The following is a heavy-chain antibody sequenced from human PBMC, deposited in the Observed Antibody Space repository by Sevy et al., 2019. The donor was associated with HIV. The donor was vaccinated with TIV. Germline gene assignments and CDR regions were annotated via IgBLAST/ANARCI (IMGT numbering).Heavy chain of an antibody. J-gene: IGHJ4*02. Sequence: SETLSLTCGVSGYSISSGYYRGWIRQPPGKGLEWIAKIYETGSTFYNPSLKGRATISMDTSKNQFSLNLTSVTAADTALYYCASSLGKYNWNFFAYWGQGTLVTVSS. CDR2: IYETGST. CDR1: GYSISSGYY. CDR3: ASSLGKYNWNFFAY. V-gene: IGHV4-38-2*01. D-gene: IGHD1-7*01.